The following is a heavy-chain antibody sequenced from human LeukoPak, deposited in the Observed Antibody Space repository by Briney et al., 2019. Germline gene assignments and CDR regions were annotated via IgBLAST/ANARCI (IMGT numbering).Heavy chain of an antibody. CDR3: ARDESGAARGVFDD. D-gene: IGHD1-26*01. J-gene: IGHJ4*02. CDR2: ISAYNGNT. Sequence: GASVKVSCKASGYTFTSYGISWVRQAPGQGLEWMGWISAYNGNTNYAQKLQGRVTMTTDTSTSTAYMELRSLRSDDTAVYYCARDESGAARGVFDDWGQGALVTVSS. CDR1: GYTFTSYG. V-gene: IGHV1-18*01.